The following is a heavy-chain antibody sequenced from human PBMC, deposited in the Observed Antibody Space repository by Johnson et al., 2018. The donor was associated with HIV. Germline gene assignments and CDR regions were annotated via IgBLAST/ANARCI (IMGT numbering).Heavy chain of an antibody. D-gene: IGHD3-16*01. Sequence: VQLVESGGGVVRPGGSLRLSCGASGFTFDDYGMSWVRQAPGKGLEWVSGIGTAGDTYYPGSVKGRFTITRENAKNSLYLQMNSLRAGDTAVFYCARSGGPGGRGSVDIWGQGTMVTVSS. CDR3: ARSGGPGGRGSVDI. CDR1: GFTFDDYG. J-gene: IGHJ3*02. CDR2: IGTAGDT. V-gene: IGHV3-13*01.